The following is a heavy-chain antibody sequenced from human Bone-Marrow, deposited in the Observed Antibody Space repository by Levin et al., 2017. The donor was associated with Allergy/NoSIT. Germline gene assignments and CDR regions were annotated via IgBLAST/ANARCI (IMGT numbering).Heavy chain of an antibody. CDR2: IYHSGST. V-gene: IGHV4-4*02. CDR3: ARVGYGDIVVVVAAPDAFDI. J-gene: IGHJ3*02. CDR1: GGSISSSNW. D-gene: IGHD2-15*01. Sequence: SETLSLTCAVSGGSISSSNWWSWVRQPPGKGLEWIGEIYHSGSTNYNPSLKSRVTISVDKSKNQFSLKLSSVTAADTAVYYCARVGYGDIVVVVAAPDAFDIWGQGTMVTVSS.